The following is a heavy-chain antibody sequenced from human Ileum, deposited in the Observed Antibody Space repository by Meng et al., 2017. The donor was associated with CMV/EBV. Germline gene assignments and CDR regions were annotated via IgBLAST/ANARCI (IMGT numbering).Heavy chain of an antibody. Sequence: RDALPCREISWELLSLTDTVSGGSIRGFDLGWIPQPATKGLELVGRVYSSGSTDYNPSLQSRVTMSVDTSKNQFSLKLSSVTAADTAVYYCARGSSSWAFDYWGQGTLVTVSS. J-gene: IGHJ4*02. CDR1: GGSIRGFD. V-gene: IGHV4-4*07. CDR2: VYSSGST. CDR3: ARGSSSWAFDY. D-gene: IGHD2-2*01.